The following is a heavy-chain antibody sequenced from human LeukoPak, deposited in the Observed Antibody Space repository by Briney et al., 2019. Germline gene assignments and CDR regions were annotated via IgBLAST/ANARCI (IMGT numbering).Heavy chain of an antibody. J-gene: IGHJ6*03. D-gene: IGHD3-10*01. V-gene: IGHV1-2*02. CDR3: ARGAGILWFGEIRSYYMDV. CDR1: GYTFTGYY. Sequence: ASVKVSCKASGYTFTGYYMHWVRQAPGQGLEWMGWINPNIGGTNYAQKFQGRVTMTRDTSISTAYMELSRLRSDDTAVYYCARGAGILWFGEIRSYYMDVWGKGTTVTISS. CDR2: INPNIGGT.